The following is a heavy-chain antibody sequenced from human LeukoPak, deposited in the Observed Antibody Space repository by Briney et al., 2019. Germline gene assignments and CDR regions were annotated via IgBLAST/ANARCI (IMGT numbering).Heavy chain of an antibody. D-gene: IGHD6-19*01. CDR2: INPSGGST. CDR3: ARDGEPAVPGGAYFYGMDV. J-gene: IGHJ6*02. V-gene: IGHV1-46*01. Sequence: ASVKVSCKASGYTFTSYYMHWVRQAPGQGLEWMGIINPSGGSTSYAQKFQGRVTMTGDTSTSTVYMELSSLTSDDTAVYYCARDGEPAVPGGAYFYGMDVWGQGTTVTVSS. CDR1: GYTFTSYY.